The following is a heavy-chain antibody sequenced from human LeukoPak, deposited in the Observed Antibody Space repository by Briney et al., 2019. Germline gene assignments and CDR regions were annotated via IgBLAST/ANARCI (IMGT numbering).Heavy chain of an antibody. D-gene: IGHD5-18*01. J-gene: IGHJ4*02. V-gene: IGHV3-48*03. CDR3: ARGGRNTAMVDY. Sequence: QTGGSLRLSCAASGFTFSSYEMNWVRQAPGKGLEWVSYISSSGSTIYYADSVKGRFTISRDNAKNSLYLQMNSLRAEDTAVYYCARGGRNTAMVDYWGQGTLVTVSS. CDR1: GFTFSSYE. CDR2: ISSSGSTI.